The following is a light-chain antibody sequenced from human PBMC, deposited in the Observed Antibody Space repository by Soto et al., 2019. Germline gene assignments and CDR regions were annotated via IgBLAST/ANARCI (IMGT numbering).Light chain of an antibody. V-gene: IGKV3-11*01. CDR3: QQRYTWLT. CDR2: EAS. J-gene: IGKJ4*01. CDR1: QSVSSS. Sequence: EIVLKQSPATLSLSPGERATLSCRASQSVSSSLAWYQQKPGQPPRLLIYEASNRATGIPARFSGTGSGTDFTLTISSLEPEDFAVYFCQQRYTWLTLGGGTKVEIK.